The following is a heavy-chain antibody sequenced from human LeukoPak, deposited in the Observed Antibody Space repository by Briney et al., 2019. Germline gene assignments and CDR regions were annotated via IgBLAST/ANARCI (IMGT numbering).Heavy chain of an antibody. CDR2: IKQDGSEK. CDR3: ARDYYDSSGYYLDY. CDR1: GFTFSSYW. D-gene: IGHD3-22*01. V-gene: IGHV3-7*01. J-gene: IGHJ4*02. Sequence: GGSLRLSCAASGFTFSSYWMSWVRQAPGKGLEGVANIKQDGSEKYYVDSVKGRFTIARDNAKNSLYLQMNSLRAEDTAVYYCARDYYDSSGYYLDYWGQGTLVTVSS.